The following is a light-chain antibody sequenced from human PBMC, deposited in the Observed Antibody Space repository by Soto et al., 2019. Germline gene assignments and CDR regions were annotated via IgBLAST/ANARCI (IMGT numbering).Light chain of an antibody. V-gene: IGLV2-8*01. CDR3: SSYAGSNNRFV. CDR1: NSDVGGYNF. CDR2: EVT. Sequence: QSALTQPPSASGSPGQSVTISCTGTNSDVGGYNFVSWYQQHPGTAPKLIIYEVTKRPSGVPDRFSGSKSGSTASLTVSGRQAEDEADYYGSSYAGSNNRFVFGTGTQLTVL. J-gene: IGLJ7*01.